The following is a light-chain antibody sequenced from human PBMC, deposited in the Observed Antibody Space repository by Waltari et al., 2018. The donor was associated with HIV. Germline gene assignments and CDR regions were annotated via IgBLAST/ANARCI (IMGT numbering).Light chain of an antibody. CDR2: WAS. CDR3: QQYYSTPIT. J-gene: IGKJ5*01. CDR1: HSVLYTSNSNNY. V-gene: IGKV4-1*01. Sequence: DIVMTQSPDSLAVSLGARATINCKSSHSVLYTSNSNNYLAWYQQKPGQPPKLLIYWASTRESGVPDRFSGSGSGTECTRTISSLQAEDVAVYYCQQYYSTPITFGQGTRLEIK.